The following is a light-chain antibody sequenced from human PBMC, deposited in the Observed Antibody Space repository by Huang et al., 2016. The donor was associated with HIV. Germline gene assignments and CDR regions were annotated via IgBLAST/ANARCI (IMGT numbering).Light chain of an antibody. CDR1: QSVSIN. Sequence: EIVLTQSPVTLSVSPGETVTLSCRTSQSVSINLAWYQQKPAQPPRLRIHSASARATSVPARFSGGGSGTEFTLTISGLQSEDFAIYYCQQYNNWPPLYSFGQGTRLEIK. V-gene: IGKV3-15*01. J-gene: IGKJ2*03. CDR3: QQYNNWPPLYS. CDR2: SAS.